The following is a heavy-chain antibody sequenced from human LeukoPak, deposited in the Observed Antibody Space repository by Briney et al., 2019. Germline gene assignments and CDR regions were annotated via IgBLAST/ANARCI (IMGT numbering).Heavy chain of an antibody. Sequence: SETLSLTCAVYGGSFSGYYWSWIRQPPGKGLEWIGYIYYSGSTNYNPSLKSRVTISVDTSKNQFSLKLSSVTAADTAVYYCARGSRGYSYGWGQGTLVTVSS. D-gene: IGHD5-18*01. J-gene: IGHJ4*02. CDR2: IYYSGST. V-gene: IGHV4-59*01. CDR3: ARGSRGYSYG. CDR1: GGSFSGYY.